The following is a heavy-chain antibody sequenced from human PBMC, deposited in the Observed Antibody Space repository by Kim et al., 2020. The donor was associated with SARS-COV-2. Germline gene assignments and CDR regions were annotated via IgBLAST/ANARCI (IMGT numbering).Heavy chain of an antibody. Sequence: GGSLRLSCAASGFTFSSYSMNWVRQAPGKGLEWVSYISYSSSTIYYADSVKGRFTISRDNARNSLYLQMSSLRDEDTALYYCARDRTSISSPFDYWGQGILITVSS. CDR2: ISYSSSTI. D-gene: IGHD2-15*01. J-gene: IGHJ4*02. V-gene: IGHV3-48*02. CDR1: GFTFSSYS. CDR3: ARDRTSISSPFDY.